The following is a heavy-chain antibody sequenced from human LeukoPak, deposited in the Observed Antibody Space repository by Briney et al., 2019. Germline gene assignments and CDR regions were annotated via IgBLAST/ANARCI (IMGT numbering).Heavy chain of an antibody. CDR3: ARALMYYYDTAGMDV. V-gene: IGHV1-2*04. J-gene: IGHJ6*02. D-gene: IGHD3-22*01. CDR2: INPNSGGT. Sequence: GASVKVSCKASGYTFNSYGISWVRQAPGQGLEWMGWINPNSGGTNYAQKFQGWVTMTRDTSISTAYMELSRLRSDDTAVYYCARALMYYYDTAGMDVWGQGTTVTVSS. CDR1: GYTFNSYG.